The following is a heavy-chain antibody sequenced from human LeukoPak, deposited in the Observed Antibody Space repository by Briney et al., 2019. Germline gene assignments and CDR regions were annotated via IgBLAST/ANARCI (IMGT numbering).Heavy chain of an antibody. CDR2: IYCSGST. J-gene: IGHJ4*02. CDR1: GGSISSYY. D-gene: IGHD1-1*01. CDR3: ARESTTGTYYDY. Sequence: SETLSLTCTVSGGSISSYYWSWIRQPPGKGLEWIGYIYCSGSTNYNPSLKSRVTIPVDTSKNQFSLKLSSVTAADTAVYYCARESTTGTYYDYWGQGTLVTVSS. V-gene: IGHV4-59*01.